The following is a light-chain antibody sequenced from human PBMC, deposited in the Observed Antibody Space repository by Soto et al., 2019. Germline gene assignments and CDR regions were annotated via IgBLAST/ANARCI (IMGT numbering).Light chain of an antibody. CDR3: QHANSFPYT. J-gene: IGKJ2*01. CDR1: QDISTW. CDR2: SAS. Sequence: DIQMTQSPSFVSASVGDRVTITCRASQDISTWLAWYQQKPGRAPNLLIYSASSLQSGVPSRFSGSGSWTDFTLTISSLQHEDFATYYCQHANSFPYTFGQGNKLAIK. V-gene: IGKV1-12*01.